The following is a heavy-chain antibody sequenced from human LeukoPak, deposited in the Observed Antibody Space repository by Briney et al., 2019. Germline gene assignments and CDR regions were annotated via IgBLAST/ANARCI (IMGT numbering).Heavy chain of an antibody. Sequence: PGGSLRLSCAASGFTFSSYSMNWVRQAPGKGLEWVSSISSSSSYIYYADSVKGRFTISGDNAKNSLYLQMNSLRAEDTAVYYCAREDFWSGYPLYYFDYWGQGTLVTVSS. V-gene: IGHV3-21*01. CDR3: AREDFWSGYPLYYFDY. CDR2: ISSSSSYI. J-gene: IGHJ4*02. D-gene: IGHD3-3*01. CDR1: GFTFSSYS.